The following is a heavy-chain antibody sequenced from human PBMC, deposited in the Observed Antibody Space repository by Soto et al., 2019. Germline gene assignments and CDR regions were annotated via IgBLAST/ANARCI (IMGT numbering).Heavy chain of an antibody. D-gene: IGHD6-6*01. CDR2: ISAYNGDT. CDR3: AREQEYSTSGIYWLDL. V-gene: IGHV1-18*04. J-gene: IGHJ5*02. Sequence: ASVKVSCKASGYTFTSYGITWVRQAPGQDLEWMGWISAYNGDTNYAQRLQGRVTMTTDTSTSTVYMELKSLKSDDTAVYYCAREQEYSTSGIYWLDLWGQGTLVTVYS. CDR1: GYTFTSYG.